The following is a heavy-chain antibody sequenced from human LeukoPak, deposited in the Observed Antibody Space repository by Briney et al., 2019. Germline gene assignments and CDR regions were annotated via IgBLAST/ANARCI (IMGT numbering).Heavy chain of an antibody. Sequence: SETLSLTCSVYGGSFSGHYWSWIRQPPGKGLEWIGYIYYSGSTNYNPSLKSRVTMSVDTSKNQFSLKLSSVTAADTAVYYCARGRDGYNPLFDYWGQGTLVTVSS. V-gene: IGHV4-59*11. D-gene: IGHD5-24*01. CDR1: GGSFSGHY. J-gene: IGHJ4*02. CDR3: ARGRDGYNPLFDY. CDR2: IYYSGST.